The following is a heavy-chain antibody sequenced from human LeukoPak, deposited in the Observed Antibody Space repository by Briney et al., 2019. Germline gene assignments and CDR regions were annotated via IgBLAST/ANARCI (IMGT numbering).Heavy chain of an antibody. CDR1: GGSISSGGYY. D-gene: IGHD6-13*01. CDR3: ASGIAAAGVHFQH. CDR2: IYYSGST. J-gene: IGHJ1*01. Sequence: SQTLSLTCTVSGGSISSGGYYWRWVRQHPGKGLEWIGYIYYSGSTYYNPSLKSRVTISVDTSKNQFSLKLSSVTAADTAVYYCASGIAAAGVHFQHWGQGTLVTVSS. V-gene: IGHV4-31*03.